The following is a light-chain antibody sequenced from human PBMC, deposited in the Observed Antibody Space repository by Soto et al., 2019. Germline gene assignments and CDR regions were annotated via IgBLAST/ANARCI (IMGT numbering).Light chain of an antibody. Sequence: EIVLTQSPGTLSLSPGERATLSCRASQSVSSSYLAWFQQKPGQAPRLLIYDASQRATGIPARFSGSGSGPDFTLTISSLEPEDFAVYYCQQRSNWPAWTIGQGTKVDIK. CDR2: DAS. CDR3: QQRSNWPAWT. V-gene: IGKV3D-20*02. J-gene: IGKJ1*01. CDR1: QSVSSSY.